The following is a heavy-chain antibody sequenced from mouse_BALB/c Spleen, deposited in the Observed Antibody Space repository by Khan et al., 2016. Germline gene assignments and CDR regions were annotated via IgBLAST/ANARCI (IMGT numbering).Heavy chain of an antibody. V-gene: IGHV1S132*01. CDR3: ARSYGNYAAMDY. Sequence: QIQLVQSGAELVKPGASVKLSCKTSGYTFTSYWIQWVKQRPGQGLGWIGEIFPGTGTTYYNEKFKGKATLTIDTSSSTAYMQLSSLTSEDSAVYFCARSYGNYAAMDYWGQGTSVTVSS. CDR2: IFPGTGTT. D-gene: IGHD2-10*02. CDR1: GYTFTSYW. J-gene: IGHJ4*01.